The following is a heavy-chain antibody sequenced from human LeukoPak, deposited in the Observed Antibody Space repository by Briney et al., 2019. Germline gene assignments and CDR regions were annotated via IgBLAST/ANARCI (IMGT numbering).Heavy chain of an antibody. Sequence: SETLSHTCTVSGGSISSSSYYWGWIRQPPGKGLEWIGSIYYSGSTYYNPSLKSRVTISVDTSKNQFSLKLSSVTAADTAVYYCARVGMDVWGQGTTVTVSS. J-gene: IGHJ6*02. CDR2: IYYSGST. CDR1: GGSISSSSYY. V-gene: IGHV4-39*07. CDR3: ARVGMDV.